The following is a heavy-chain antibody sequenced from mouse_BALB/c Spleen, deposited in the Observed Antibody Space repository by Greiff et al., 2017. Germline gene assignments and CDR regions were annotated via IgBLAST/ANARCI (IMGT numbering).Heavy chain of an antibody. CDR2: ISSGGSYT. V-gene: IGHV5-9-3*01. J-gene: IGHJ4*01. Sequence: EVKLVESGGGLVKPGGSLKLSCAASGFTFSSYAMSWVRQTPEKRLEWVATISSGGSYTYYPDSVKGRFTISRDNAKNTLYLQMSSLRSEDTAMYYCARDGDDGYYVAIAYWGQGTSVTVSA. D-gene: IGHD2-3*01. CDR1: GFTFSSYA. CDR3: ARDGDDGYYVAIAY.